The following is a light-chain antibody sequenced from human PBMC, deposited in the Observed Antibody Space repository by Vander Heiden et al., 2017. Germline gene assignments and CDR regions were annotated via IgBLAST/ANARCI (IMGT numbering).Light chain of an antibody. J-gene: IGLJ1*01. CDR2: DND. V-gene: IGLV1-51*01. CDR3: GTWDSNLSAGV. CDR1: SSNIGSNV. Sequence: QSVLSPPPSVSAAPGQRVTISCSGSSSNIGSNVVSWYLHVPGTAPKHLIHDNDKRPSGIPDRFSGSKSGTSATLDITGLQAGDEAEYYCGTWDSNLSAGVFGTGTKVTVL.